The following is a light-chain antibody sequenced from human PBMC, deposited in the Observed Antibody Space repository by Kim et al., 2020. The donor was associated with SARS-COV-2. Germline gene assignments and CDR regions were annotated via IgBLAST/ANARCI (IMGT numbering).Light chain of an antibody. CDR2: AAS. V-gene: IGKV1-16*01. Sequence: DTQMTQSPSSLSASVGDRVIITCRASQGIAKNVAWFQQKPGKAPKTLVYAASSLESGVPSRFSGSGSGTEFILTISSLQPEDYATYDCQKYAGDTRTFGQGAKGGIK. CDR1: QGIAKN. J-gene: IGKJ1*01. CDR3: QKYAGDTRT.